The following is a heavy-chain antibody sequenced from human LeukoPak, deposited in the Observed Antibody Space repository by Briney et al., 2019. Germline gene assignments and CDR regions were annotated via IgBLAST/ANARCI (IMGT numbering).Heavy chain of an antibody. Sequence: GGSLRLSCAASGFSVNNYGMRWVRQAPGKGLEWVSSISDSGDFTSYADSVKGRFTISRDNSKNTLYLQMNSLRAEDTAVYYCAKEAWAAANPYYFDYWGQGTLVTVSS. CDR1: GFSVNNYG. CDR3: AKEAWAAANPYYFDY. V-gene: IGHV3-23*01. CDR2: ISDSGDFT. D-gene: IGHD2-2*01. J-gene: IGHJ4*02.